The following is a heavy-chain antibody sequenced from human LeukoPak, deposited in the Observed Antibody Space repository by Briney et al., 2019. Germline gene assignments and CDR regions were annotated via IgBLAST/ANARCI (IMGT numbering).Heavy chain of an antibody. J-gene: IGHJ4*02. CDR3: ARGTVGYCSGGSCYESYFDY. V-gene: IGHV1-2*02. Sequence: GASVKVSCKASGYTFTSYYMHWVRQAPGQGLEWMGWINPNSGGTNYAQKFQGRVTMTRDTSISTAYMELCRLRSDDTAVYYCARGTVGYCSGGSCYESYFDYWGLGTLVTVSS. CDR1: GYTFTSYY. CDR2: INPNSGGT. D-gene: IGHD2-15*01.